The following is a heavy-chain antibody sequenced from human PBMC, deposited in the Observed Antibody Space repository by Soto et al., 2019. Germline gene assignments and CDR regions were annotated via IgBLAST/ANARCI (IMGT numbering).Heavy chain of an antibody. Sequence: QLQLQESGSGLVKPSQTLSLTCAVSGGSISSGGYSWSWIRQPPGKGLEWIGYIYHSGSTYYNPSLKSRVTISVDRSKNQFSLKLSSVTAADTAVYYCARGMGDYGVSGPFDYWGQGTLVTVSS. CDR3: ARGMGDYGVSGPFDY. CDR2: IYHSGST. J-gene: IGHJ4*02. D-gene: IGHD4-17*01. CDR1: GGSISSGGYS. V-gene: IGHV4-30-2*01.